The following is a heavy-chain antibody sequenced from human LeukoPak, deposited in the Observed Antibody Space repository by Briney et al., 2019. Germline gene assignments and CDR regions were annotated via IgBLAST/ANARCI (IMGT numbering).Heavy chain of an antibody. CDR2: ISSSSSYI. D-gene: IGHD5-12*01. CDR1: GFTFSSYS. V-gene: IGHV3-21*01. J-gene: IGHJ4*02. Sequence: GGSLRLSCAASGFTFSSYSMNWVRQAPGKGLEWVSSISSSSSYIYYADSVKGRFTISRDNAKNSLYLQMNSLRAEDTAVYYCARDPPRLPIDYWGQGTLVTVSS. CDR3: ARDPPRLPIDY.